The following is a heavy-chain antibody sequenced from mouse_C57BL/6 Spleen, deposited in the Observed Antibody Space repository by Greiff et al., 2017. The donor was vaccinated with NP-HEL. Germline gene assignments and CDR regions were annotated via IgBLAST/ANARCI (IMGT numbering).Heavy chain of an antibody. CDR3: TTGHDYSFAY. V-gene: IGHV14-4*01. Sequence: VQLQQSGAELVRPGASVKLSCTASGFNIKDDYMHWVKQRPEQGLEWIGWIDPENGDTEYASKFQGKATITADTSSNTAYLQRSSLTSEDTAVYYCTTGHDYSFAYWGQGTLVTVSA. CDR2: IDPENGDT. J-gene: IGHJ3*01. CDR1: GFNIKDDY. D-gene: IGHD2-4*01.